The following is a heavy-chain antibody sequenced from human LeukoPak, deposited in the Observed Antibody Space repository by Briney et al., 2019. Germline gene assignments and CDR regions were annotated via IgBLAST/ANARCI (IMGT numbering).Heavy chain of an antibody. J-gene: IGHJ1*01. Sequence: PGRSLRLSCAASAASGFTFSSYAMHWVRQAPGKGLEWVAVIWYDGSNKSYGDSVKGRFTISRDNSKNTVYLQMNSLRAEDTAVYYCAKDISRGSGYSQSLQYWGQGTLVTVSS. CDR3: AKDISRGSGYSQSLQY. CDR1: GFTFSSYA. D-gene: IGHD3-22*01. CDR2: IWYDGSNK. V-gene: IGHV3-33*06.